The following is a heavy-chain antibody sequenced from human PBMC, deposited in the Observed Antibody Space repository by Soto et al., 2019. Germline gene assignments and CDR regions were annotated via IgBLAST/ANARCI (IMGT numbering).Heavy chain of an antibody. CDR1: GYTFTSYD. Sequence: SVKVSCKASGYTFTSYDINWVRQATGQGLEWMGWMNPNSGNTGYAQKFQGRVTMTRNTSISTAYMELSSLRSEDTAVYYCARAAVVVVAATNYYYYGMDVWGQGTTVTVSS. CDR2: MNPNSGNT. J-gene: IGHJ6*02. V-gene: IGHV1-8*01. CDR3: ARAAVVVVAATNYYYYGMDV. D-gene: IGHD2-15*01.